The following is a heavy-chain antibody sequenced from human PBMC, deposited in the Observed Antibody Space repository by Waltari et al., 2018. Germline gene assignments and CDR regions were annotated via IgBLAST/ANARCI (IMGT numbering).Heavy chain of an antibody. CDR2: SIPIFGTA. CDR1: GGTFSSYA. V-gene: IGHV1-69*01. Sequence: QVQLVQSGAEVKKPGSSVKVSCKASGGTFSSYAISWVRQAPGQGLEWMGGSIPIFGTANYAQKFQGRVTITADESTSTAYMELSSLRSEDTAVYYCAREPGRHCTNGVCLSYYYYMDVWGKGTTVTVSS. J-gene: IGHJ6*03. D-gene: IGHD2-8*01. CDR3: AREPGRHCTNGVCLSYYYYMDV.